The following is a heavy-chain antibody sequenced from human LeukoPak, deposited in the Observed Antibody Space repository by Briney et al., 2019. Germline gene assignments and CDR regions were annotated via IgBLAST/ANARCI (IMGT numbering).Heavy chain of an antibody. CDR1: GGSISSYY. J-gene: IGHJ6*02. CDR2: IYYSGST. CDR3: ARHGVNSGSYNYYYYGMDV. D-gene: IGHD1-26*01. Sequence: PETLSLTCTLSGGSISSYYWRCIRQPPGKGLEWIGYIYYSGSTNYNPSLKSRVTISGATSKNEFSLKLSSVTAADTAVYYPARHGVNSGSYNYYYYGMDVWGQGTTVTVSS. V-gene: IGHV4-59*08.